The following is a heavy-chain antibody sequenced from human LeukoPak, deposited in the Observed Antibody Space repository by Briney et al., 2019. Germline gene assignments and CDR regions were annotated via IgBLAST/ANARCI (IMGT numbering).Heavy chain of an antibody. Sequence: SETLSLTCAVYGGSFSGYYWSWIRQPPGKGLEWIGEINHSGSTNYNPSLKSRVTISVDTSKNQFSLKLSSVTAADTAVYYCARGLTYYYGSGRAGFAYWGQGTLVTVSS. CDR1: GGSFSGYY. CDR2: INHSGST. J-gene: IGHJ4*02. CDR3: ARGLTYYYGSGRAGFAY. V-gene: IGHV4-34*01. D-gene: IGHD3-10*01.